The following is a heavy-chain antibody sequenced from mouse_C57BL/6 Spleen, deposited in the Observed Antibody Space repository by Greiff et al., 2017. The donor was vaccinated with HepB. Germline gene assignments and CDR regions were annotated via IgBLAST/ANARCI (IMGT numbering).Heavy chain of an antibody. CDR3: ERRGQIQTYGNYADY. Sequence: VQLQQSGPELVKPGASVKISCKASGYAFSSSWMNWVKQRPGKGLEWIGRIYPGDGDTNYNGKFMGKATLTADKSSSTAYMQLSSLTSEDSAVYCCERRGQIQTYGNYADYWGQGTTLTVSS. CDR1: GYAFSSSW. V-gene: IGHV1-82*01. J-gene: IGHJ2*01. CDR2: IYPGDGDT. D-gene: IGHD2-1*01.